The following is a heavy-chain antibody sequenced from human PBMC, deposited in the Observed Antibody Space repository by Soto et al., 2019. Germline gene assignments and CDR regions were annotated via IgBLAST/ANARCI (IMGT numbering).Heavy chain of an antibody. Sequence: SVKVSFKASGGTFSRYGISWLRQAPGQRLEWMGRIITIFGTTNYAQKFQGRVTISADASTSTSYMELSSLRSDDTAVYYCAQERDVVNHAFDIWGQGTMVTVSS. V-gene: IGHV1-69*13. CDR1: GGTFSRYG. D-gene: IGHD2-21*01. J-gene: IGHJ3*02. CDR3: AQERDVVNHAFDI. CDR2: IITIFGTT.